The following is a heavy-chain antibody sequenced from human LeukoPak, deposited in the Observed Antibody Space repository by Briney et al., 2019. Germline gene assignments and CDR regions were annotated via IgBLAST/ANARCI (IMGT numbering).Heavy chain of an antibody. V-gene: IGHV3-53*01. CDR1: GFTVSSNH. J-gene: IGHJ6*03. CDR3: ATRYSVWEDARAYSYGPSYYYYMDV. CDR2: IYSGGST. Sequence: GGSLRLSCAASGFTVSSNHMSWVRQAPGKGLEWVSVIYSGGSTYYADSVKGRFTISRDNSKNTLYLQMNSLRAEDTAVYYCATRYSVWEDARAYSYGPSYYYYMDVWGKGTTVTVSS. D-gene: IGHD5-18*01.